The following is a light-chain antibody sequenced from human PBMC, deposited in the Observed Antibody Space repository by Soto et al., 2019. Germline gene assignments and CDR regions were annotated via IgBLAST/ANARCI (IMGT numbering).Light chain of an antibody. V-gene: IGLV2-14*01. J-gene: IGLJ3*02. Sequence: QSVLTQPASVSGSPGQSITISCTGTSSDVGAYDYVSWYQQHPGKAPKLMIFEVSNRPSGVSNRFSGSKSGNTASLTISGLQAEDEADYYCSSYATNRDVLFGGGTQLTVL. CDR1: SSDVGAYDY. CDR2: EVS. CDR3: SSYATNRDVL.